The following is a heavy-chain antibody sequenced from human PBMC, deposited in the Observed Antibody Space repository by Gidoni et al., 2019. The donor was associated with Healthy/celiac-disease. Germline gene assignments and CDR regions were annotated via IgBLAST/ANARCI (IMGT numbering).Heavy chain of an antibody. CDR1: GFTFDDYA. Sequence: EVQLVESGGGLVQPGRSLRLSCAASGFTFDDYAMHWVRQAPGKGLEWVSGVSWNSGSIGYADSVRGRFTISRDNAKNSLYLQMNSLRAEDTALYYCAKGGVTMVQGVEFWGQGTLVTVSS. D-gene: IGHD3-10*01. CDR3: AKGGVTMVQGVEF. J-gene: IGHJ4*02. V-gene: IGHV3-9*01. CDR2: VSWNSGSI.